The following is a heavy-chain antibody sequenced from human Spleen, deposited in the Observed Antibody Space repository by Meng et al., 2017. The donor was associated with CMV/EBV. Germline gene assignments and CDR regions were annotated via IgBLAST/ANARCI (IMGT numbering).Heavy chain of an antibody. D-gene: IGHD3-22*01. CDR3: ARKVGYDSSGYYSY. Sequence: ASGFTFSDARMNWVRQAPGKGLEWVSGINWNGGSTGYADSVKGRFTISRDNAKNSLYLQMNSLRAEDTALYYCARKVGYDSSGYYSYWGQGTLVTVSS. V-gene: IGHV3-20*03. J-gene: IGHJ4*02. CDR1: GFTFSDAR. CDR2: INWNGGST.